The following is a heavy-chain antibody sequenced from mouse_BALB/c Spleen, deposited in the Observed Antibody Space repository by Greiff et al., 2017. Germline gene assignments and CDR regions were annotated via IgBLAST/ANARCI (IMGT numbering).Heavy chain of an antibody. V-gene: IGHV1-54*03. CDR1: GYAFTNYL. CDR2: INPGSGGT. J-gene: IGHJ3*01. Sequence: VQLQQSGAELVRPGTSVKVSCKASGYAFTNYLIEWVKQRPGQGLEWIGVINPGSGGTNYNEKFKGKATLTADKSSSTAYMQLSSLTSDDSAVYFCATYYRYDWFAYWGQGTLVTVSA. CDR3: ATYYRYDWFAY. D-gene: IGHD2-14*01.